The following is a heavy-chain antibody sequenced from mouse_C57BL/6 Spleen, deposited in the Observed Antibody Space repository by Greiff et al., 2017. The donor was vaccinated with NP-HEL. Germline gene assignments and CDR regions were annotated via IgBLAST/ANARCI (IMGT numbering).Heavy chain of an antibody. V-gene: IGHV5-4*01. CDR3: AREGITTVVATDNYAMDY. D-gene: IGHD1-1*01. CDR1: GFTFSSYA. Sequence: EVMLVESGGGLVKPGGSLKLSCAASGFTFSSYAMSWVRQTPEKRLEWVATISDGGSYTYYPDNVKGRFTSSRDNAKNNLYLQMSHLKSEDTAMYYCAREGITTVVATDNYAMDYWGQGTSGTVSS. J-gene: IGHJ4*01. CDR2: ISDGGSYT.